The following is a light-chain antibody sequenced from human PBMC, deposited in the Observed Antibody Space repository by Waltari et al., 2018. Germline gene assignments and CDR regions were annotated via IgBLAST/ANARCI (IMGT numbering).Light chain of an antibody. CDR3: QALGTAAWV. J-gene: IGLJ3*02. CDR2: QDT. V-gene: IGLV3-1*01. CDR1: ILGNKY. Sequence: SYELTQPPSVSVSPGQTASITCSGDILGNKYASWYQQKPGPSPLLGVYQDTKRPSGIPERFSGSKSGNAATLTISGTQAMDEADYYCQALGTAAWVFGGGTKLTVL.